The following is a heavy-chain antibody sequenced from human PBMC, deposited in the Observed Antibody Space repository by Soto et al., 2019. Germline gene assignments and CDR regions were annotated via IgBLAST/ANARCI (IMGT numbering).Heavy chain of an antibody. Sequence: TLFLTCTVSGGSISSGGYYWSWIRQHPGKGLEWIGYIYYSGSTYYNPSLKSRVTISVDTSKNQFSLKLSSVTAADTAVYYCARGPVSGSSFYCEMDVVCQETTL. D-gene: IGHD6-6*01. CDR3: ARGPVSGSSFYCEMDV. V-gene: IGHV4-31*03. CDR1: GGSISSGGYY. CDR2: IYYSGST. J-gene: IGHJ6*02.